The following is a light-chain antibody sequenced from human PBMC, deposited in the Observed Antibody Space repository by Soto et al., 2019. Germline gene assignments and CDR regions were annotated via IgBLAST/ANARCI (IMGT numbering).Light chain of an antibody. J-gene: IGKJ4*01. CDR2: DAS. Sequence: ILMTQTPYSLSASEGDRVTLTCRASQGISSYLGWYQQKPGKAPNLLIYDASTLHSGVPSRFSGGGSGTDFTLTISSLQPEDFATYYCQQVNVYPSTFGGGTKVDI. V-gene: IGKV1-9*01. CDR3: QQVNVYPST. CDR1: QGISSY.